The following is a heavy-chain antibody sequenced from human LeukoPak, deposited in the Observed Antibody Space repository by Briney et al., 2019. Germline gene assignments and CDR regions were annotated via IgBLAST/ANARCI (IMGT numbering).Heavy chain of an antibody. Sequence: VGSLRLSCAASGFTFSSYGMHWVRQAPGKGLEWVAFIRYDGSNKYYADSVKGRFTISRDNSKNTLYLQMNSLRAEDTAVYYCAKALRITIFGVVPPFDPWGQGTLVTVSS. CDR2: IRYDGSNK. CDR3: AKALRITIFGVVPPFDP. CDR1: GFTFSSYG. J-gene: IGHJ5*02. V-gene: IGHV3-30*02. D-gene: IGHD3-3*01.